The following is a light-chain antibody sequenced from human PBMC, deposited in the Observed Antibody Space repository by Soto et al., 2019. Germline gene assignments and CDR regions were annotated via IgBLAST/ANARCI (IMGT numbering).Light chain of an antibody. CDR3: MQALQPPT. CDR1: QSLLHSNGYNY. J-gene: IGKJ5*01. Sequence: DIVMTQSPLSLPVTPGEPASISCRSSQSLLHSNGYNYLDWYLQKPGQSPQLLIYLGSTRASGVPDRFSGSGSGTDFTLKISRVEAEDVGIYYFMQALQPPTFGQGTRLDIK. V-gene: IGKV2-28*01. CDR2: LGS.